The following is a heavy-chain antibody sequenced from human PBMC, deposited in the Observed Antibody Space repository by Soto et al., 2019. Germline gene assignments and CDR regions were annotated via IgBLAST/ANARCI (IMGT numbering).Heavy chain of an antibody. Sequence: QVQLVQSGAEVKNPGASVKVSCKASGYTFTRYGIGWARQAPGQGLERMGWINTYNGNTNYAQNVKGRATLNTDTSTSKAYRELRSLRSNETAIYYCAMVDVYVTPSPQDVWGQGTTVIVSS. V-gene: IGHV1-18*01. J-gene: IGHJ6*02. CDR2: INTYNGNT. CDR1: GYTFTRYG. D-gene: IGHD3-16*01. CDR3: AMVDVYVTPSPQDV.